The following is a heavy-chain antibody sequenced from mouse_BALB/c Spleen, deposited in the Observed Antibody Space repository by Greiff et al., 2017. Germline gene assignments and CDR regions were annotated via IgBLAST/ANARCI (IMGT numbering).Heavy chain of an antibody. J-gene: IGHJ3*01. CDR1: GFTFSSYG. CDR2: ISSGGSYT. Sequence: EVQRVESGGDLVKPGGSLKLSCAASGFTFSSYGMSWVRQTPDKRLEWVATISSGGSYTYYTDNVKGRFTLSRDNAKSTPYLQLSSLKSEDTALYYCARRYVEKSGIAYWGQGTLVTVSA. V-gene: IGHV5-6*01. CDR3: ARRYVEKSGIAY. D-gene: IGHD2-14*01.